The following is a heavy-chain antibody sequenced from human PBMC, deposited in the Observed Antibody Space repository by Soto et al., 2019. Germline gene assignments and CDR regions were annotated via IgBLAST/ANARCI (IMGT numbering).Heavy chain of an antibody. V-gene: IGHV4-4*02. J-gene: IGHJ5*02. D-gene: IGHD6-19*01. Sequence: PSETLSLTCAVSSGSISGSNWWSWVRQPPGKGLEWIGEIYHSGSTNYNPSLKSRVTISVDTSKNQFSLKLSSVTAADTAVYYCARHLDSSGHNGFDPWGQGTLVTVSS. CDR1: SGSISGSNW. CDR3: ARHLDSSGHNGFDP. CDR2: IYHSGST.